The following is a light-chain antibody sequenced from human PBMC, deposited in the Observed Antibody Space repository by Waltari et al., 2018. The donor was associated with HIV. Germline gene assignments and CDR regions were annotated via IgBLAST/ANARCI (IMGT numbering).Light chain of an antibody. CDR1: TTDIGGYNY. Sequence: QSALTQPASVSGSPGQSITISCNGTTTDIGGYNYVSWYQRHPDKAPKLIIFGVSNRPSGISSRCSGSKSGNTASLTISGLQAEDEADYYCCSYTNLTTHYVLFGGGTKLTVL. J-gene: IGLJ2*01. CDR3: CSYTNLTTHYVL. CDR2: GVS. V-gene: IGLV2-14*03.